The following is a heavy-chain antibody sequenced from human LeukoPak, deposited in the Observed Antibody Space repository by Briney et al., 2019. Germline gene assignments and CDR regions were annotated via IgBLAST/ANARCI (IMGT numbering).Heavy chain of an antibody. Sequence: ASVKVSCKASGYTFTTYYMHWVRQAPGQGLEWMGVINPGGGSTTYAQKFQGRVTMTRDTSTSTLYMELSSLRSEDTAVYYCARSGMDVWGQGTTVTVSS. V-gene: IGHV1-46*01. CDR3: ARSGMDV. CDR2: INPGGGST. CDR1: GYTFTTYY. J-gene: IGHJ6*02.